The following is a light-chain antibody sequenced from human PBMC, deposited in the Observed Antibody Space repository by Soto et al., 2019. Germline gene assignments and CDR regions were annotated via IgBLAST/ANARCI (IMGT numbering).Light chain of an antibody. J-gene: IGLJ1*01. CDR1: ASDIGGYSF. CDR3: SAHGGTNPYV. V-gene: IGLV2-8*01. CDR2: DVN. Sequence: QSVLTQPPSASGSPGQSVAISCTGTASDIGGYSFVSWYQQHPGKAPKLLLYDVNKRPSGVPDRFSGSKSGNTASLTVSGLQAEDEAEYYCSAHGGTNPYVFGTGTKVTVL.